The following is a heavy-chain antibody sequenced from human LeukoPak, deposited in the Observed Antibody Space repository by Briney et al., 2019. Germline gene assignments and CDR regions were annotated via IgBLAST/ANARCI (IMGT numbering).Heavy chain of an antibody. CDR2: INPNSSVT. V-gene: IGHV1-2*02. CDR1: GYTFTGYY. Sequence: GASVKVSCKTSGYTFTGYYMHWVRQAPGQCLEWMGWINPNSSVTNYAQRFQGRVTMTRDTSISAAYMELRWLTSDDTAVYYCARERGGNSPFDSWGQGTLVTVSS. D-gene: IGHD4-23*01. J-gene: IGHJ4*02. CDR3: ARERGGNSPFDS.